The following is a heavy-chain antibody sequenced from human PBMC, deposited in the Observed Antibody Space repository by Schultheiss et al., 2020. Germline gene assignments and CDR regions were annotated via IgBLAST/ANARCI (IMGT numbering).Heavy chain of an antibody. CDR3: ARNYGTIYYYYYYMDV. V-gene: IGHV3-33*01. CDR2: IWYDGSNK. J-gene: IGHJ6*03. D-gene: IGHD3-10*01. Sequence: GGSLRLSCAASGFTFSSYGMHWVRQAPGKGLEWVAVIWYDGSNKYYADSVKGRFTISRDNSKNTLYLQMNSLRAEDTAVYYCARNYGTIYYYYYYMDVWGKGTTVTVSS. CDR1: GFTFSSYG.